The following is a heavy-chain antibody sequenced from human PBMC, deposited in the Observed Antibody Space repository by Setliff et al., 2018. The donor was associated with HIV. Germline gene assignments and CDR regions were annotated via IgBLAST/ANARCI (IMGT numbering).Heavy chain of an antibody. J-gene: IGHJ6*02. CDR3: ARDLQYRYCSGDGCDSLDGDV. D-gene: IGHD2-15*01. Sequence: GGSLRLSCAASGLTDTYNYMSWVRQAPGKGLEWVSVIYAGGSTYHADSVKGRFTISRDKSKNTVYLQMNSLRAEDTAVYYCARDLQYRYCSGDGCDSLDGDVWGQGTAVTVSS. CDR1: GLTDTYNY. CDR2: IYAGGST. V-gene: IGHV3-53*01.